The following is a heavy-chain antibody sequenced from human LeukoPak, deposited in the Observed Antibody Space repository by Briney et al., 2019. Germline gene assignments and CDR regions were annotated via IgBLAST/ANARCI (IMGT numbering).Heavy chain of an antibody. V-gene: IGHV4-39*07. CDR2: IYYGGST. Sequence: PSETLSLTCTVSGDSISSSGYYWGWIRQPPGKGLEWIGSIYYGGSTYYNPSLKSRVTISVDTSKNHFSLQLSSVTAADTAVYYCARFATSGWNPDRRIDCWGQGTLVTVSS. J-gene: IGHJ4*02. CDR1: GDSISSSGYY. D-gene: IGHD6-19*01. CDR3: ARFATSGWNPDRRIDC.